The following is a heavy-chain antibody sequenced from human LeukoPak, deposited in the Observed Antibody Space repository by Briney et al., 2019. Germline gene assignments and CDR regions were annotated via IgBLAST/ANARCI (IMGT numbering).Heavy chain of an antibody. Sequence: PSETLSLTCTVSGGSISPYYWSWIRQVPGKGLEWIGYVYYTGGTNYNPSLKSRVTISVDTPKNQFSLKLTAVTAADTAVYYCAREGGPYRPLDYSGQGTLVTVSS. CDR3: AREGGPYRPLDY. V-gene: IGHV4-59*01. CDR1: GGSISPYY. CDR2: VYYTGGT. J-gene: IGHJ4*02.